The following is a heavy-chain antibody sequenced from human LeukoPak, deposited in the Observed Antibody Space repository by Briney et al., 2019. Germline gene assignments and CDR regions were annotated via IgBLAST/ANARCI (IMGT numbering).Heavy chain of an antibody. CDR1: GFPFSSYW. CDR2: IKQDGSKK. J-gene: IGHJ6*02. Sequence: GGSLRLSCVASGFPFSSYWMTWVRQAPGKGLEWVANIKQDGSKKSYVDSVKGRFTISRDNAKNSLYLQMNSLRAEDTAVYYCARGRRRPYDFWSGSYGMDVWGQGTTVTVSS. CDR3: ARGRRRPYDFWSGSYGMDV. D-gene: IGHD3-3*01. V-gene: IGHV3-7*01.